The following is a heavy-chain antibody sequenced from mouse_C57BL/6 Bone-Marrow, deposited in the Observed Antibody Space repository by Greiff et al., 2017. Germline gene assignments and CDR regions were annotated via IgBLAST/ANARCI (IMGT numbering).Heavy chain of an antibody. D-gene: IGHD2-5*01. Sequence: EVKLVESGGGLVQPGGSLSLSCAASGFTFTDYYMSWVRQPPGKALEWLGFIRNKANGYTTEYSASVKGRFTSSRDNSQSILYLQMNALRAEDSATYYCARYKDYSNFWFAYWGQGTLVTVSA. CDR3: ARYKDYSNFWFAY. V-gene: IGHV7-3*01. CDR1: GFTFTDYY. J-gene: IGHJ3*01. CDR2: IRNKANGYTT.